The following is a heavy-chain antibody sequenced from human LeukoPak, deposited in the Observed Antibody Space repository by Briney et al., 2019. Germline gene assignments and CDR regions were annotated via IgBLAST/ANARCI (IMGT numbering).Heavy chain of an antibody. CDR1: GGSISCYY. J-gene: IGHJ4*02. Sequence: NSSETLSLTCTVSGGSISCYYWRWIRQPPGKGLEWIGTIYYSGSTYYNPSLKSRVTISVDTSANQFSLKLSSVTAPDTAVYYCARHEDRNWYFDHWGQGTLVTVSS. D-gene: IGHD1-1*01. CDR3: ARHEDRNWYFDH. CDR2: IYYSGST. V-gene: IGHV4-59*04.